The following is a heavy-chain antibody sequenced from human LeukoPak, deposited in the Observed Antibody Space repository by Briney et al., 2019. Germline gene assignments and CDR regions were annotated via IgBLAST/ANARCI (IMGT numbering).Heavy chain of an antibody. Sequence: PSETLSLTCAVYGGSFSGYYWSWIRQPPGKGLEWIGEINHSGSTNYNPSLKSRVTISVDTSKNQFSLKLISVTAADTAVYYCARGPASYYFDYWGQGTLVTVSS. V-gene: IGHV4-34*01. CDR1: GGSFSGYY. CDR2: INHSGST. J-gene: IGHJ4*02. D-gene: IGHD2-15*01. CDR3: ARGPASYYFDY.